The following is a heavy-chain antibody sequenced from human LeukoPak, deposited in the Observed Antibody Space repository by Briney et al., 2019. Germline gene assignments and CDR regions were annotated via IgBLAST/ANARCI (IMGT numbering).Heavy chain of an antibody. CDR3: TRVALLAQAFDI. V-gene: IGHV3-21*03. Sequence: GGSLRLSCAASGFTFSSYSMNWVRQAPGKGLEWVSSISSSSSYIYYADSVKGRFTISRDNAKNSLYLQMNSLRAEDTAVYYCTRVALLAQAFDIWGQGTMVTVSS. CDR2: ISSSSSYI. J-gene: IGHJ3*02. CDR1: GFTFSSYS. D-gene: IGHD2-21*02.